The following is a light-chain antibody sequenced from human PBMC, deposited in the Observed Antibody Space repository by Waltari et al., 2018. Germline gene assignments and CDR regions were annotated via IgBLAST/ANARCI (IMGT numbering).Light chain of an antibody. CDR1: QSVGTY. CDR3: QQRSNWTPHT. CDR2: DAS. Sequence: IVFTQSPATSSLSPGDPATLSCRASQSVGTYLAWYQQKPGQPPRLLIYDASNRATGVPARFRGSGSGTDFTLTISSLEAEDFAVYYCQQRSNWTPHTFGQGARLEIK. V-gene: IGKV3-11*01. J-gene: IGKJ2*01.